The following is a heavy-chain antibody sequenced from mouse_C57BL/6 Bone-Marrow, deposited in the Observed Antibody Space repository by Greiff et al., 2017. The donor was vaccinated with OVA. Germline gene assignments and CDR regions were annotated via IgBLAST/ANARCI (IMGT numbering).Heavy chain of an antibody. J-gene: IGHJ3*01. D-gene: IGHD2-4*01. V-gene: IGHV1-81*01. CDR3: ARPGYDYLFAY. Sequence: QVHVKQSGAELARPGASVKLSCKASGYTFTSYGISWVKQRTGQGLEWIGEIYPRSGNTYYNEKFKGKATLTADKSSSTAYMELRSLTSEDSAVYFCARPGYDYLFAYWGQGTLVTVSA. CDR2: IYPRSGNT. CDR1: GYTFTSYG.